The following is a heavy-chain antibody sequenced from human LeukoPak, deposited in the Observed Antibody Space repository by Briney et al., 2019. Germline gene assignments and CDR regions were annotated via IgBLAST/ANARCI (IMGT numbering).Heavy chain of an antibody. V-gene: IGHV1-2*02. CDR1: GYTFTGYY. D-gene: IGHD1-26*01. Sequence: ASVTVSCKASGYTFTGYYMHWVRQAPGQGLEWMGWINPNSGGTNYAQKFQGRVTMTRDTSISTAYMELSRLRSDDTAVYYCARTKVGATVSEYFQHWGQGTLVTVSS. J-gene: IGHJ1*01. CDR3: ARTKVGATVSEYFQH. CDR2: INPNSGGT.